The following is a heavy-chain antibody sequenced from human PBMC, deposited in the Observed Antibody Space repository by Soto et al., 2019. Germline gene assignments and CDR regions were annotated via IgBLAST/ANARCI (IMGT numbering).Heavy chain of an antibody. D-gene: IGHD5-18*01. CDR1: GYTFTSYG. Sequence: APVKVSCKASGYTFTSYGISWVRHAPGQGLEGMGWTSAYNGNTNWAQKPQGRVTITTDTSTGTAYRGRWHLNTYDPAVYFSALDGHAAMVSRNWFDTWERGCLVTVCS. CDR3: ALDGHAAMVSRNWFDT. CDR2: TSAYNGNT. V-gene: IGHV1-18*04. J-gene: IGHJ5*02.